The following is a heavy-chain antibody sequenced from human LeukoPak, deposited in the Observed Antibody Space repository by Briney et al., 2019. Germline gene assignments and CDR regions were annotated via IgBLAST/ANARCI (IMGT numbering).Heavy chain of an antibody. CDR1: GYTFTSYA. J-gene: IGHJ4*02. D-gene: IGHD5-24*01. CDR2: IIPIFGTA. Sequence: GASVKVSCKASGYTFTSYAISWVRQAPGQGLEWMGGIIPIFGTANYAQKFQGRVTITTDESTSTAYMELSSLRSEDTAVYYCAYGGDGYNSYYFDYWGQGTLVTVSS. V-gene: IGHV1-69*05. CDR3: AYGGDGYNSYYFDY.